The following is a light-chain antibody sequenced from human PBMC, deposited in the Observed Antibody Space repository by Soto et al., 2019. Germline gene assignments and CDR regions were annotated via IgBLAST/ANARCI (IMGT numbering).Light chain of an antibody. CDR1: SSNIGAPYD. CDR2: GNS. V-gene: IGLV1-40*01. Sequence: QSALTQPPSVSGAPGQRVTISCTGSSSNIGAPYDVHWYQQFPGKAPKLLIYGNSNRPSGVPDRFSGSKSGTSASLAITGLQTDDEADYYCQSYDRSLSVVFGGGTKLTVL. J-gene: IGLJ3*02. CDR3: QSYDRSLSVV.